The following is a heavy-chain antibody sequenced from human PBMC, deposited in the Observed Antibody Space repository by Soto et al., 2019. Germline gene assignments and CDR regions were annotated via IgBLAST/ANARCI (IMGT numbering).Heavy chain of an antibody. CDR1: GYTFTSYD. CDR2: MNPNSGNT. J-gene: IGHJ6*03. CDR3: ARRIGYDFCPDNPRLANFKYYYYYMDV. V-gene: IGHV1-8*01. Sequence: ASVKVSCKASGYTFTSYDINWVRQATGQGLEWMGWMNPNSGNTGYAQKFQGRVTMTRNTSISTAYMELSSLRSEDTAVYYCARRIGYDFCPDNPRLANFKYYYYYMDVWGKGTTVTVSS. D-gene: IGHD3-3*01.